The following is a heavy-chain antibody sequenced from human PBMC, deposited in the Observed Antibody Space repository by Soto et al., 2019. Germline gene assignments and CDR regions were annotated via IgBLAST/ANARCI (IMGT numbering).Heavy chain of an antibody. CDR1: GFTFSSYA. CDR2: ISSSGGNT. D-gene: IGHD6-13*01. CDR3: AKVRQQLFDY. V-gene: IGHV3-23*01. Sequence: EVQLLESGGGLVQPGGSLRLSCAASGFTFSSYAMSWVRQAPGKGLEWVSSISSSGGNTYYADSVKGRFTISRDNSKNTLFLQMSSLRADDMAVYYCAKVRQQLFDYWGQGTLVTVSS. J-gene: IGHJ4*02.